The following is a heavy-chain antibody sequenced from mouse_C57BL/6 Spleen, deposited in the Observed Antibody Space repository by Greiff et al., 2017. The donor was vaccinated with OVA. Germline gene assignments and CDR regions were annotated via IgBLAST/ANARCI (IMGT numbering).Heavy chain of an antibody. V-gene: IGHV14-4*01. CDR3: TKWRYGSDFDY. Sequence: VQLQQSGAELVRPGASVTLSCTASGFYFKDDYMNWVKQSPEKGLEWIGWIDPENGDTEYASKFQGKATITADTSSHTAYLQLSSLTSEDTAVYYCTKWRYGSDFDYWGQGTTLTVSS. J-gene: IGHJ2*01. CDR1: GFYFKDDY. D-gene: IGHD1-1*01. CDR2: IDPENGDT.